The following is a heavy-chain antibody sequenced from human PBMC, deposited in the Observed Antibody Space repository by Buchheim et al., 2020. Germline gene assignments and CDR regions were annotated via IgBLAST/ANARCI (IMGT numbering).Heavy chain of an antibody. V-gene: IGHV3-7*01. D-gene: IGHD3-3*01. J-gene: IGHJ4*02. CDR2: IKQDGSEK. CDR1: GFTFSSYA. CDR3: ARYPIFGGYYFDY. Sequence: VHLLESGGGFLQPGGSLRLSCAASGFTFSSYAMSWVRQAPGKGLEWVANIKQDGSEKYYVDSVKGRFTISRDNAKNSLYLQMNSLRAEDTAVYYCARYPIFGGYYFDYWGQGTL.